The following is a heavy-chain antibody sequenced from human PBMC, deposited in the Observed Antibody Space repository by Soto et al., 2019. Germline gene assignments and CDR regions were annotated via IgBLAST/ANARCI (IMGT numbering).Heavy chain of an antibody. D-gene: IGHD2-15*01. CDR3: ARYCSGGTCYADAFDI. V-gene: IGHV3-7*03. J-gene: IGHJ3*02. Sequence: DSVKGRFTISRDNAKNSLYLQMNSLRAEDTAVYYCARYCSGGTCYADAFDIWGQGTMVTVSS.